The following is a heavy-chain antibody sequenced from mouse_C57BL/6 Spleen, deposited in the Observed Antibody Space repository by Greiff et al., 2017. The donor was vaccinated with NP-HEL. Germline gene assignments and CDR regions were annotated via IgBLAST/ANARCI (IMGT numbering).Heavy chain of an antibody. J-gene: IGHJ4*01. CDR2: IDPSDSYT. Sequence: VQLQQPGAELVRPGTSVKLSCKASGYTFTSYWMHWVKQRPGQGLEWIGVIDPSDSYTNYNQKFKGKATLTVDTSSSTAYMQLSSLTSEDSAVYYCARRNGYYGDYYAMDYWGQGTSVTVSS. CDR1: GYTFTSYW. D-gene: IGHD2-3*01. V-gene: IGHV1-59*01. CDR3: ARRNGYYGDYYAMDY.